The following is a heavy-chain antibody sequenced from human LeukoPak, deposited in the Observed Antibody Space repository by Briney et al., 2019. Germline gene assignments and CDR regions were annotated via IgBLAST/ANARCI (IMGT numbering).Heavy chain of an antibody. D-gene: IGHD3-3*01. CDR3: ARGRSFGVVTR. CDR1: GFTFSSYW. J-gene: IGHJ6*02. Sequence: GGSLRLSCAASGFTFSSYWMSWVRQAPGKGLEWVANIKQDGSEKYYVDPVKGRFTIPRDNAKNSLYLQMNSLRAEDTAVYYCARGRSFGVVTRWGQGTTVTVSS. V-gene: IGHV3-7*01. CDR2: IKQDGSEK.